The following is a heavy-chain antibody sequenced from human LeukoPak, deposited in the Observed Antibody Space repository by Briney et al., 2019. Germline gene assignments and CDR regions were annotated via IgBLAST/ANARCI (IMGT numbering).Heavy chain of an antibody. Sequence: GGSLRLSCAASGFTFSSYWMTWVRQAPGKGLEWVANIKQDGSEKYYVDSVKGRFTISRDNAKNSLYLQMNGLRAEDTAVYYCATNNDYYFDYWGQGTLVTVSS. CDR1: GFTFSSYW. V-gene: IGHV3-7*01. J-gene: IGHJ4*02. CDR2: IKQDGSEK. D-gene: IGHD1-1*01. CDR3: ATNNDYYFDY.